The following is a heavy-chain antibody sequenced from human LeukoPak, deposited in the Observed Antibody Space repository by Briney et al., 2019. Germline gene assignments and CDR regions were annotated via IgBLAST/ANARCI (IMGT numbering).Heavy chain of an antibody. CDR1: GFTFSSYE. CDR2: ISSSGSTI. J-gene: IGHJ5*02. CDR3: ARGLGLQYANNWFDP. D-gene: IGHD2-2*01. V-gene: IGHV3-48*03. Sequence: GGSLRLSCAASGFTFSSYEMNWVRQAPGKGLEWVSYISSSGSTIYYADSVKGRFTISRDNAKNSLYLQMNSLRAEDTAVYYCARGLGLQYANNWFDPWGQGTLATVSS.